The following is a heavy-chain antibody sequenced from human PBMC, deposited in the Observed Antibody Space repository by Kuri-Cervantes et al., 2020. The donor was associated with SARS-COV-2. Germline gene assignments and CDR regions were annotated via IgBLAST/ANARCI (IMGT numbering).Heavy chain of an antibody. CDR1: GFTVNSNF. J-gene: IGHJ2*01. CDR3: ARGTNPNAQYWHFDL. V-gene: IGHV3-53*01. CDR2: VCSGVTT. D-gene: IGHD1-1*01. Sequence: GESLKISCAASGFTVNSNFMIWVRQAPGKGLEWVSVVCSGVTTYYADSVKGRFTISRDNSKNSLYLQMNSLRVEDTALYHCARGTNPNAQYWHFDLWGRGTLVTVSS.